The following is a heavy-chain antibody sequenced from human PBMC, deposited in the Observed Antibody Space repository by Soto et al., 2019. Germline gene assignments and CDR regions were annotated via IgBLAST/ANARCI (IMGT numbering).Heavy chain of an antibody. J-gene: IGHJ3*01. CDR3: VSSNIVGRPG. V-gene: IGHV3-48*01. D-gene: IGHD6-6*01. Sequence: GGSLRLSCAASGFTFSTYSMNWVRQAPGKGLEWVSYISSSSSTIFYTDSVKGRFTVSRDNAKNSLYLQMNSLRAEDTAVYYCVSSNIVGRPGGGQGTMVTVSS. CDR1: GFTFSTYS. CDR2: ISSSSSTI.